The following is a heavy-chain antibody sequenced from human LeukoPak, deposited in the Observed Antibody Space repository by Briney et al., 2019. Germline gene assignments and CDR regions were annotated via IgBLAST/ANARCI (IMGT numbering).Heavy chain of an antibody. Sequence: GESLKISCKGSGYSFTSYWIGWVRQMPGKGLEWMGIIYPGDSDTRYSPSFQGQVTISADKSISTAYLQWSSLKASDTAMYYCARLLNLCSSTSCSRTNWLDPCGQGTLVTVSS. V-gene: IGHV5-51*01. J-gene: IGHJ5*02. CDR3: ARLLNLCSSTSCSRTNWLDP. CDR1: GYSFTSYW. CDR2: IYPGDSDT. D-gene: IGHD2-2*01.